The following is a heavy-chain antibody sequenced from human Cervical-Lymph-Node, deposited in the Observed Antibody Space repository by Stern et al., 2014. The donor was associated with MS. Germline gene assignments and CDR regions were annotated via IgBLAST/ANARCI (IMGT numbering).Heavy chain of an antibody. J-gene: IGHJ4*02. V-gene: IGHV5-51*01. CDR3: ARHSGSSGYAY. CDR2: LYPGGSNI. CDR1: GYSFTSYW. D-gene: IGHD3-22*01. Sequence: VQLVQSGAEVIKPGESLKISCKGSGYSFTSYWIGWVRQIPGKVLEWMGILYPGGSNIRHSPSFQGQVTISADKSISTAYLQWSSLKASDSAMYYCARHSGSSGYAYWGQGTLVTVSS.